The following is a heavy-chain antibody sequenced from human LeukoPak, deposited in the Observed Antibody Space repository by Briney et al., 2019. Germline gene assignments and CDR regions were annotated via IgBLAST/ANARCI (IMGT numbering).Heavy chain of an antibody. V-gene: IGHV5-10-1*01. D-gene: IGHD5-24*01. CDR1: AYSFTSYW. CDR3: ASLEMATDY. Sequence: GESLQISCKGSAYSFTSYWISWVRQMPGKGLEWMGRIDPSDSYTNYSPSLQGRVTISADKSISTAYLQWASLKASDTAMYYCASLEMATDYWGQGTLVTVSS. CDR2: IDPSDSYT. J-gene: IGHJ4*02.